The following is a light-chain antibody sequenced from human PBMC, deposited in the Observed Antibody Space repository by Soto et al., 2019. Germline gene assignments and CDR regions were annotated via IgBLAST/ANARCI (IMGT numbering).Light chain of an antibody. CDR1: SSDIGGYNY. CDR3: SSYTTSRTVA. V-gene: IGLV2-14*01. Sequence: QSVLTQSASVSGSPGQSITISCTGTSSDIGGYNYVSWYQQHPDKAPKLMIFEVSNRHSGVSNRFSGSKSGNTASLTISGLLPEDEADYYCSSYTTSRTVAFGGGTKITVL. J-gene: IGLJ2*01. CDR2: EVS.